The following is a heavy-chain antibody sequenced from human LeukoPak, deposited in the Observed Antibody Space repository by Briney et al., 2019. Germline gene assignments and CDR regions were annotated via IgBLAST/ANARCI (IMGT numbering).Heavy chain of an antibody. CDR1: GGSISSHY. Sequence: SETLSLTCTASGGSISSHYWSWIRQPPGKGLEWIGYIYYSGSTNYNPSLKSRVTISIDTSKNQFSLKLSSVTAADTAVYYCAREGDSSSSGLLGAFDYWGQGTLITVSS. D-gene: IGHD6-6*01. CDR3: AREGDSSSSGLLGAFDY. CDR2: IYYSGST. V-gene: IGHV4-59*11. J-gene: IGHJ4*02.